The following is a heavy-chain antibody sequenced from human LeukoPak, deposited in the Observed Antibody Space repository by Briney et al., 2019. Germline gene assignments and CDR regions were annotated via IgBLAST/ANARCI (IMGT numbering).Heavy chain of an antibody. CDR3: TRGTRFYYYGMDV. CDR2: IKQDGSEK. V-gene: IGHV3-7*01. CDR1: GFTFSSYW. Sequence: GGSLRLSCAASGFTFSSYWMSWVRQAPGKGLEWVANIKQDGSEKYYVDSVKGRFTISRGNAKNSLYLQMNSLRAEDTAVYYCTRGTRFYYYGMDVWGQGTTVTVSS. J-gene: IGHJ6*02. D-gene: IGHD3-3*01.